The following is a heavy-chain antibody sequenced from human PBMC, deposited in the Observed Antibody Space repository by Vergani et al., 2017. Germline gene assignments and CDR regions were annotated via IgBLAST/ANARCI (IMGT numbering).Heavy chain of an antibody. D-gene: IGHD3/OR15-3a*01. V-gene: IGHV4-31*03. J-gene: IGHJ4*02. CDR3: ARAGSSPGVLGLVIDRMYYFDY. CDR1: GGSISSGGYY. CDR2: IYYSGST. Sequence: QVQLQESGPGLVKPSQTLSLTCTVSGGSISSGGYYWSWIRQHPGKGLEWIGYIYYSGSTYSNPSLKSRVTISVDTSKNQFSLKLSSVTAADTAVYYCARAGSSPGVLGLVIDRMYYFDYWGQGTLVTVSS.